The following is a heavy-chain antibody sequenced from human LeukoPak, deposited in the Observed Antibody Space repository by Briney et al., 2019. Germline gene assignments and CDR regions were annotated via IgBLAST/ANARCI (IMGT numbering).Heavy chain of an antibody. CDR1: GFTFNIYT. V-gene: IGHV3-20*01. CDR2: INWNGGST. CDR3: ARVYSYGGNYYYYMDV. J-gene: IGHJ6*03. Sequence: GGSLRLSCAASGFTFNIYTMSWVRQAPGKGLEWVSGINWNGGSTGYADSVKGRFTISRDNAKNSLYLQMNSLRAEDTALYHCARVYSYGGNYYYYMDVWGKGTTVTVSS. D-gene: IGHD5-18*01.